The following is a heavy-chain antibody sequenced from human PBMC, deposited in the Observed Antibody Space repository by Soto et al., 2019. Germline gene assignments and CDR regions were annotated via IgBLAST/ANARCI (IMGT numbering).Heavy chain of an antibody. V-gene: IGHV3-7*03. D-gene: IGHD5-18*01. CDR1: VISTSSYW. CDR3: VTGYHSDY. CDR2: IKNDGSEK. J-gene: IGHJ4*02. Sequence: PGESLKISCAASVISTSSYWMGWVRQAPGRGLEWVASIKNDGSEKYYMDSLKGRFTISRDNALNSLYLQMNSLRAEDTAVYFCVTGYHSDYWGQGTLVTVSS.